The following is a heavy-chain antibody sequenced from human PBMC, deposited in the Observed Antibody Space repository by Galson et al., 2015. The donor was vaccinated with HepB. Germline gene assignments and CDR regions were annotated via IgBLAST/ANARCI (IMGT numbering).Heavy chain of an antibody. CDR2: IERDGRTL. V-gene: IGHV3-30*02. D-gene: IGHD5-12*01. CDR1: GFTFSDYA. CDR3: AKDAYTGSHG. J-gene: IGHJ4*02. Sequence: SLRLSCAASGFTFSDYAMHWVRQAPGRGLEWVAFIERDGRTLNYVDSVRGRFTISRDNSKNTLYLQMNSLRADDTAVYYCAKDAYTGSHGWGQGTLVTVSS.